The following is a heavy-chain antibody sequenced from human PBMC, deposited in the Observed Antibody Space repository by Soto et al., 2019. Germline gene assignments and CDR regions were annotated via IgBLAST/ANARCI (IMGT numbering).Heavy chain of an antibody. V-gene: IGHV3-74*03. Sequence: EVHLVESGGGLVQPGESLRLSCAASGFTFSAYWMHWVRQGPGKGPVWVSRIHSDGTGPTYADSVKGRFTISRDNATDTLPLQLNSLRVEDSAVYCCARGDREAFDLWGQGTVVTVSS. CDR1: GFTFSAYW. J-gene: IGHJ3*01. CDR3: ARGDREAFDL. CDR2: IHSDGTGP.